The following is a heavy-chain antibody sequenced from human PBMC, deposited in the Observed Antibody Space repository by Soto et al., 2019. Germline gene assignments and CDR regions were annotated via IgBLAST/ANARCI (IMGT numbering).Heavy chain of an antibody. D-gene: IGHD3-10*01. Sequence: QVQLVQSGAEVKKPGSSVKVSCKASGGTFSSYAISWVRQAPGQGLEWMGGIIPIFGTANYAQKFQGRVTITADESTTTAYMELSSLRSEETAVYYCARDRRVRGVITPYYGMDVWVQGTTVTVSS. CDR1: GGTFSSYA. CDR2: IIPIFGTA. CDR3: ARDRRVRGVITPYYGMDV. J-gene: IGHJ6*02. V-gene: IGHV1-69*12.